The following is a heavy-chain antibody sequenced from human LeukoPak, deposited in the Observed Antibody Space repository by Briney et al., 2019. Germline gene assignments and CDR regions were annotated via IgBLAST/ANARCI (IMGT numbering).Heavy chain of an antibody. CDR3: ARGQAGTLDFDY. D-gene: IGHD1-1*01. J-gene: IGHJ4*02. CDR2: MNPNSGNT. Sequence: ASVKVSCKASGYTFTSYDINWVRQATGQGLEWMGWMNPNSGNTGYAQKLQGRVTMTRNTSISTAYMELSSLRSEDTAVYYCARGQAGTLDFDYWGQGTLVTVSS. CDR1: GYTFTSYD. V-gene: IGHV1-8*01.